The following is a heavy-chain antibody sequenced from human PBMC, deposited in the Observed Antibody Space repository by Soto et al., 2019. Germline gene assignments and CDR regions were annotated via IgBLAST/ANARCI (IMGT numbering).Heavy chain of an antibody. D-gene: IGHD3-22*01. CDR1: GGSISSGSYY. CDR3: AREDRNYYDSSGYYH. V-gene: IGHV4-31*03. J-gene: IGHJ5*02. CDR2: IHSSGST. Sequence: PSETLSLTCTVSGGSISSGSYYWSWIRQHPGKGLEWIGYIHSSGSTYYNPSLKSRVTISVDTSNNQFSLKLSSVTAADTAVYYCAREDRNYYDSSGYYHWGQGTLVTVPS.